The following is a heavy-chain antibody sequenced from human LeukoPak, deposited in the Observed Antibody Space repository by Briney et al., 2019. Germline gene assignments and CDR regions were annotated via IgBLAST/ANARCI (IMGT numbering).Heavy chain of an antibody. J-gene: IGHJ4*02. CDR3: ARLYGSGSYYKY. Sequence: SETLSLTCTVSGGSISSYYWSWVRQPPGKGLEWIGYIYYSGSANYKPSLKSRVTISVDTSKNQFSLKLSSVTAADTAVYYCARLYGSGSYYKYWGQGTLVTVSS. V-gene: IGHV4-59*12. D-gene: IGHD3-10*01. CDR1: GGSISSYY. CDR2: IYYSGSA.